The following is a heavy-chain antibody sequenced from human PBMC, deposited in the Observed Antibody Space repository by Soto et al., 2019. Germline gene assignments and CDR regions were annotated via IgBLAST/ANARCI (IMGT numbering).Heavy chain of an antibody. CDR3: ARLYSSGWPRSYSDC. D-gene: IGHD6-19*01. V-gene: IGHV1-18*01. CDR1: GYTFTRFG. CDR2: ISTFNGAT. J-gene: IGHJ4*02. Sequence: ASVKVSCKASGYTFTRFGISWVRQAPGQGLEWMGWISTFNGATNYAQKFKDRITMTTDTPTSTAYMELRSLRSDDTAVYYCARLYSSGWPRSYSDCWGQGTLVTVSS.